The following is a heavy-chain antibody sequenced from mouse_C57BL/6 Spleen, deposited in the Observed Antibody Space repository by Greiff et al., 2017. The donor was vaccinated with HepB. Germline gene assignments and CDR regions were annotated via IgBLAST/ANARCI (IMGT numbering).Heavy chain of an antibody. CDR2: IDPSDSYT. CDR1: GYTFTSYW. J-gene: IGHJ3*01. CDR3: ARTYYYGSSPWFAY. Sequence: QVQLQQPGAELVKPGASVKLSCKASGYTFTSYWMQWVKQRPGQGLEWIGEIDPSDSYTNYNQKFKGKATLTVDTSSSTAYMQLSSLTSEDSAFYYCARTYYYGSSPWFAYWGQGTLVTVSA. V-gene: IGHV1-50*01. D-gene: IGHD1-1*01.